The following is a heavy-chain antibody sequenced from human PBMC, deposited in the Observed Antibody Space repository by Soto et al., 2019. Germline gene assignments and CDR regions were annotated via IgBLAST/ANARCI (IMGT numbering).Heavy chain of an antibody. CDR3: ARNFGELLGIGWFDP. Sequence: QVQLVQSGAEVKKPGASVKVSCKASGYTFTSYGISWVRQAPGQGLEWMGWMNPNSGNTGYAQKFQGRVTMTRNTSISTAYMELSSLRSEDTAVYYCARNFGELLGIGWFDPWGQGTLVTVSS. CDR2: MNPNSGNT. D-gene: IGHD3-10*01. V-gene: IGHV1-8*02. J-gene: IGHJ5*02. CDR1: GYTFTSYG.